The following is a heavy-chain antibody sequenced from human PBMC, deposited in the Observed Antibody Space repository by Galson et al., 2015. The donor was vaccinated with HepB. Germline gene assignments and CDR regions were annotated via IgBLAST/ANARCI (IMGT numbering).Heavy chain of an antibody. CDR2: IYPGDSDT. CDR3: ARHPEGWVVTDWYFDL. J-gene: IGHJ2*01. CDR1: GYSFTSYW. D-gene: IGHD4-23*01. Sequence: QSGAEVKKPGESLKISCTGSGYSFTSYWIGWVRQMPGKGLEWMGIIYPGDSDTRYSPSFQGQVTISADKSISTAYLQWSSLKASDTAMYYCARHPEGWVVTDWYFDLWGRGTLVTVSS. V-gene: IGHV5-51*01.